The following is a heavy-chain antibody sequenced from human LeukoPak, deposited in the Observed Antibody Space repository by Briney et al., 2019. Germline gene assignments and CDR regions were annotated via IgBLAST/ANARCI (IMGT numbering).Heavy chain of an antibody. V-gene: IGHV5-51*01. Sequence: GESLKISCKGSGYSFTNYWIGWVRQMPGKGLEWMGIIYPGDSDTRYSPSFQGQVTISADKSISTAYLQWSSLKASDTAMYYCARIAAIAVAGAGIDYWGQGTLVTVSS. CDR3: ARIAAIAVAGAGIDY. J-gene: IGHJ4*02. D-gene: IGHD6-19*01. CDR1: GYSFTNYW. CDR2: IYPGDSDT.